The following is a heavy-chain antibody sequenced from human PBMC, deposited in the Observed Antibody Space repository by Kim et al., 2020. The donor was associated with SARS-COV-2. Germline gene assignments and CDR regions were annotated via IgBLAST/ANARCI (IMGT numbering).Heavy chain of an antibody. V-gene: IGHV3-43*02. CDR1: GFTFDDYA. CDR2: ISGDGGST. CDR3: AKDKGLVPYFDWLSSRNQPEAPFDY. Sequence: GGSLRLSCAASGFTFDDYAMHWVRQAPGKGLEWVSLISGDGGSTYYADSVKGRFTISRDNSKNSLYLQMNSLRTEDTALYYCAKDKGLVPYFDWLSSRNQPEAPFDYWGQGTLVTVSS. J-gene: IGHJ4*02. D-gene: IGHD3-9*01.